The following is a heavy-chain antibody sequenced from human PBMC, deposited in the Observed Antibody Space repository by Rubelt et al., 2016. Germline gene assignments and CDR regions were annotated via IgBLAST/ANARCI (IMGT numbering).Heavy chain of an antibody. J-gene: IGHJ4*02. V-gene: IGHV3-23*04. CDR2: ISGSGT. Sequence: EVQLVESGGGLVQTGGSLRLSCAASGFRFSSYWMHWVRQAPGKGLVWVSAISGSGTYWADAVKGRFTISRDNSKNTLYLQMNSLRAEDTAVYYCAKAIRGLWAWDYWGQGTLVTVSS. D-gene: IGHD3-16*01. CDR3: AKAIRGLWAWDY. CDR1: GFRFSSYW.